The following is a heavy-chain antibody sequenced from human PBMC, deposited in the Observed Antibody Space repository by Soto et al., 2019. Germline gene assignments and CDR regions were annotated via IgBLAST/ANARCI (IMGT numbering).Heavy chain of an antibody. J-gene: IGHJ6*03. V-gene: IGHV3-7*01. D-gene: IGHD2-2*01. Sequence: GGSLRLSCAASGFTFSSYWMSWVRQAPGKGLEWVANIKQDGSEKYYVDSVKGRFTISRDNAKNSLYLQMNSLRAEDTAVYYCARGEVPAAAMSSYYYYMDVWGKGTTVTVSS. CDR3: ARGEVPAAAMSSYYYYMDV. CDR1: GFTFSSYW. CDR2: IKQDGSEK.